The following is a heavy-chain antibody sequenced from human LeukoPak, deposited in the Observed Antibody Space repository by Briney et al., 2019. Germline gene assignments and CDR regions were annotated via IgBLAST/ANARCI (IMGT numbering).Heavy chain of an antibody. J-gene: IGHJ3*02. CDR2: INPSGGST. CDR3: ARDRVLAAEGGGVNAFDI. CDR1: GYTFTSYY. D-gene: IGHD3-16*01. Sequence: GASVKVSCKASGYTFTSYYMHWVRQAPGQGLEWMGIINPSGGSTSHAQKFQGRVTMTRDMSTSTVYMALSSLRCEDTAVYYCARDRVLAAEGGGVNAFDIWGQGTMVTVSS. V-gene: IGHV1-46*01.